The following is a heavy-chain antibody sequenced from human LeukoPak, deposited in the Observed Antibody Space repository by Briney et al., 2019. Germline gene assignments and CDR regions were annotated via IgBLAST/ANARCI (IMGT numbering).Heavy chain of an antibody. CDR2: IYSGGTT. D-gene: IGHD1-26*01. Sequence: PGGSLRLSCAASGFTVSSNYMSWVRQAPGKGLEWVSVIYSGGTTYYVDSVKGRFTISRGNSKNTLYLQINSLRAEDAAVYYCARESGSYSAFDYWGQGTLVTVSS. CDR1: GFTVSSNY. CDR3: ARESGSYSAFDY. V-gene: IGHV3-66*02. J-gene: IGHJ4*02.